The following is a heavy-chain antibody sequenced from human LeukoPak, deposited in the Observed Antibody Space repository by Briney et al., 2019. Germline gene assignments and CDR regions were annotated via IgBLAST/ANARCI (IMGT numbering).Heavy chain of an antibody. CDR1: GFTFSSYW. CDR3: ASLFTYYGSGSYYHYYYMDV. J-gene: IGHJ6*03. V-gene: IGHV3-7*01. D-gene: IGHD3-10*01. Sequence: PRGSLRLSCAASGFTFSSYWMSWVRQAPGKGLEWVANIKQDGSEKYYVDSVKGRFTISRDNAKNSLYLQINSLRAEDTAVYYCASLFTYYGSGSYYHYYYMDVWGKGTTVTVSS. CDR2: IKQDGSEK.